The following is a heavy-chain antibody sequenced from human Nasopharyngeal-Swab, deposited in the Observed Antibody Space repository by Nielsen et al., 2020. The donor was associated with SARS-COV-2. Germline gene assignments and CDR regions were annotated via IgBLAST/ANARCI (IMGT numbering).Heavy chain of an antibody. CDR3: ARDSVSGYGHGY. D-gene: IGHD5-12*01. V-gene: IGHV3-53*01. CDR2: IYSGGST. J-gene: IGHJ4*02. Sequence: VRQAPGKGLEWVSVIYSGGSTYYADSVKGRFTISRDNSKNTLYLQMNSLRAEDTAVCYCARDSVSGYGHGYWGQGTLVTVSS.